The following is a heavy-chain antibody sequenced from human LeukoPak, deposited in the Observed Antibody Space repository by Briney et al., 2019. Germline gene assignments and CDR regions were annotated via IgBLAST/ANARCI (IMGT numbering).Heavy chain of an antibody. Sequence: SETLSLTCTVSGGSISSSSYYWGWIRQPPGKGLEWIGSIYYSGSTYYNPSLKSRVTISVDTSKNQFSLKLSSVTAADTAVYYCARGDYGAEDAFDIWGQGTMVTVSS. CDR3: ARGDYGAEDAFDI. V-gene: IGHV4-39*01. CDR1: GGSISSSSYY. D-gene: IGHD4-17*01. CDR2: IYYSGST. J-gene: IGHJ3*02.